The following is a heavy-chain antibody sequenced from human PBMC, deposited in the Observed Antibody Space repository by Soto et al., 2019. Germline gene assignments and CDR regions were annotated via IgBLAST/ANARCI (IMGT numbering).Heavy chain of an antibody. CDR2: IYYSGST. D-gene: IGHD5-12*01. J-gene: IGHJ4*02. Sequence: SETLSLTCTVSGGSISSYYWSWIRQPPGKGLEWIGYIYYSGSTNYNPSLKSRVTISVDTSKNQFSLKLSSVTAADTAVYYCARHMELADVGGYDFGNLFDYWGQGTLVTVSS. CDR3: ARHMELADVGGYDFGNLFDY. CDR1: GGSISSYY. V-gene: IGHV4-59*08.